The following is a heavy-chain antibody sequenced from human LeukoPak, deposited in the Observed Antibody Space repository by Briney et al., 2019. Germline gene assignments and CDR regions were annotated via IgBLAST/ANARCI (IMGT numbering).Heavy chain of an antibody. V-gene: IGHV1-2*06. D-gene: IGHD2-2*01. CDR3: ARGTTNFGDY. CDR2: INPSSGGT. CDR1: GYTFTGHY. J-gene: IGHJ4*02. Sequence: ASVKVSCKASGYTFTGHYMHWVRQAPGQGLEWMGRINPSSGGTNYAQKFQGRVTMTRDTSISTAYMELSRLRSDDTAVYYCARGTTNFGDYWGQGTLVTVSS.